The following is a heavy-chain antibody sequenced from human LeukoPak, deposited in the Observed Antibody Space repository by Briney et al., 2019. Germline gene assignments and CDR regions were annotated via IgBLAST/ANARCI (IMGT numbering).Heavy chain of an antibody. J-gene: IGHJ5*02. CDR2: IRPSGDNT. Sequence: PGGSLRLSCEASGFTFSNYWMSWGRQAPGRGLEWVSSIRPSGDNTYYGDSVKGRFTISRDNSKNTVYLQMNNMRVDDTAVYYCARVAGWHWFDPWGQGTLVTVSS. CDR1: GFTFSNYW. D-gene: IGHD6-19*01. CDR3: ARVAGWHWFDP. V-gene: IGHV3-23*01.